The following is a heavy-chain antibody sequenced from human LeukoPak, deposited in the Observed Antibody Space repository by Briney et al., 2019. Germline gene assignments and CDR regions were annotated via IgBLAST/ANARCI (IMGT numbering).Heavy chain of an antibody. J-gene: IGHJ4*02. Sequence: ASVKVSCKASGYTFTGYYMHWVRQAPGQGLEWMGIINPGGGSTSFAQKFQGRLTMTRDTSTSTVYMELSRLRSEDTAVYYCARDTDSSDTIPQYWGQGTPVTASS. D-gene: IGHD3-22*01. CDR2: INPGGGST. V-gene: IGHV1-46*01. CDR3: ARDTDSSDTIPQY. CDR1: GYTFTGYY.